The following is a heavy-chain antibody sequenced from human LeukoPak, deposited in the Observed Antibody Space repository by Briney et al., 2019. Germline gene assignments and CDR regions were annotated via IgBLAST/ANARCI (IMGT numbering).Heavy chain of an antibody. CDR3: ATGYYEPFAT. D-gene: IGHD1-26*01. CDR1: GASLSSYY. Sequence: SETLSLTCSVSGASLSSYYWDWLRRSPGKGLEWIGYISDTGKTGSNPSLKSRVTISLGTSKTQFSLRLRSVTAADSAVYYCATGYYEPFATWGPGILVTVSS. CDR2: ISDTGKT. J-gene: IGHJ5*02. V-gene: IGHV4-59*01.